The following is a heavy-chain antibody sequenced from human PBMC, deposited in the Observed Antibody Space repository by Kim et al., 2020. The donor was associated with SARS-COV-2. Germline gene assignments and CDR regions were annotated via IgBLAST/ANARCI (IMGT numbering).Heavy chain of an antibody. CDR2: IWYDGSKR. D-gene: IGHD3-16*01. Sequence: GGSLRLSCAASGFTFTSSVMYWVRQAPGTGLEWVAIIWYDGSKRYYADSVKGRFTISRDNSKNTLYLQMNSLRADDTAVYYCAKDPRRSYGNNYSPYYIDHWGQGTLVTVSS. CDR3: AKDPRRSYGNNYSPYYIDH. V-gene: IGHV3-33*06. J-gene: IGHJ4*02. CDR1: GFTFTSSV.